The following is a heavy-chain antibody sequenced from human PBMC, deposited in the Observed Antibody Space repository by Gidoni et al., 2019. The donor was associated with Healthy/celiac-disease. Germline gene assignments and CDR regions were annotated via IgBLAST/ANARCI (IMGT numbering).Heavy chain of an antibody. V-gene: IGHV1-18*01. CDR2: ISAYNGNT. D-gene: IGHD6-13*01. CDR3: ARDSSSWYYWPYYFDY. J-gene: IGHJ4*02. CDR1: GYTFTSYG. Sequence: QVQLVQSGAEVKKPGASVKVSCNASGYTFTSYGISWVRQDPGQGLEWMGWISAYNGNTNYAQKLQGRVTMTTDTSTSTAYMELRSLRSDDTAVYYCARDSSSWYYWPYYFDYWGQGTLVTVSS.